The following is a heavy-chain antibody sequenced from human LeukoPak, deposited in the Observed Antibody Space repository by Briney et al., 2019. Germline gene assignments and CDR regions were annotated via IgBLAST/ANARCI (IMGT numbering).Heavy chain of an antibody. D-gene: IGHD2-2*02. CDR3: ARDLAGQYCSSTTYCTFIRDTYFDY. V-gene: IGHV1-2*02. CDR1: GYTFTDYY. CDR2: INPNSGAT. J-gene: IGHJ4*02. Sequence: ASVKVSCKTSGYTFTDYYIHWVRQAPGQGLEYMGWINPNSGATNYAQKFQGRVTMTRDTSITTAYMELSRLRSDDTAVYYCARDLAGQYCSSTTYCTFIRDTYFDYWGQGTLVTVSS.